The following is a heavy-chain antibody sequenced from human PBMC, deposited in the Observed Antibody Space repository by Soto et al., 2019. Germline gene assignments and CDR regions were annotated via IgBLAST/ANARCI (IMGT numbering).Heavy chain of an antibody. V-gene: IGHV3-23*01. CDR1: GFTFSSYA. Sequence: GGSLRLSCAASGFTFSSYAMSWVRQAPGKGLEWVSAISGSGGSTYYADSVKGRFTISRDNSKNTLYLQMNSLRAEDTAVYYCAKRSWPDSSGYFNWFDPWGQGTLVTVS. CDR2: ISGSGGST. J-gene: IGHJ5*02. D-gene: IGHD3-22*01. CDR3: AKRSWPDSSGYFNWFDP.